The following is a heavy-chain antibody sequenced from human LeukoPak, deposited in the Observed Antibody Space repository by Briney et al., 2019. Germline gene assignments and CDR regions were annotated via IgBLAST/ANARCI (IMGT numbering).Heavy chain of an antibody. V-gene: IGHV2-26*01. Sequence: SCPVLVKPTETLTLTCTVSGFSLSNARVGVSWIRQPPGKALEWLAYIFSNDEKSYSTSLRSRLTISKDTSKSQVVLTMTNMDPVDTATYYCARITLGGYFDYWGQGTLVPVSS. J-gene: IGHJ4*01. CDR3: ARITLGGYFDY. CDR1: GFSLSNARVG. CDR2: IFSNDEK. D-gene: IGHD3-16*01.